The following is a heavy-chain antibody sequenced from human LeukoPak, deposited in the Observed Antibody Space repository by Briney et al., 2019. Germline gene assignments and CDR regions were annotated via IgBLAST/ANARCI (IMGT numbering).Heavy chain of an antibody. V-gene: IGHV3-53*01. CDR1: GLTLSTNY. D-gene: IGHD5-24*01. CDR3: ARTFLSGDGYKVGYFGY. J-gene: IGHJ4*02. Sequence: GEALKISLAVSGLTLSTNYMRWGRQAPGKGVGWLSLIYSSGSTYYADSVKGRFTISRDNSRNTLYLQMNSLTAEDTAVYYCARTFLSGDGYKVGYFGYWGPGTLVTVSS. CDR2: IYSSGST.